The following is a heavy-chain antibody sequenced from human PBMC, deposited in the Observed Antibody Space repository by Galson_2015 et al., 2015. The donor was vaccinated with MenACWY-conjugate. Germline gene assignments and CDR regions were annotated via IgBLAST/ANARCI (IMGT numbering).Heavy chain of an antibody. V-gene: IGHV3-48*04. J-gene: IGHJ4*02. CDR1: GFTFSSYS. Sequence: SLRLSCAASGFTFSSYSMNWVRQAPGKGLEWVSYISSSSSTIYYADSVKGRLTISRDNAKNSLYLQMNSLRAEDTAVYYCARDRTVVVVAARITTFEYWGQGTLVTVSS. CDR3: ARDRTVVVVAARITTFEY. D-gene: IGHD2-15*01. CDR2: ISSSSSTI.